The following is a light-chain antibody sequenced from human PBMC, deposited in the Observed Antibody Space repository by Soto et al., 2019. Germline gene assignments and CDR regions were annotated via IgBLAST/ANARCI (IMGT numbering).Light chain of an antibody. V-gene: IGKV3D-15*01. Sequence: EIVMTQSPTILSVSPGERATLSCRASQSVSSNLAWYQQKPGQAPRLLIYGVYTRAPGIPARVIGSGSGTEFTLTLSSLQSQDFAVYSCHQYHSWPPRTFGQGTDVEI. CDR1: QSVSSN. CDR2: GVY. J-gene: IGKJ1*01. CDR3: HQYHSWPPRT.